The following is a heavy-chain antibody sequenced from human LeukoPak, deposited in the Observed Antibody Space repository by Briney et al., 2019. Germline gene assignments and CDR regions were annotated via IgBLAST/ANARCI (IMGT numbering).Heavy chain of an antibody. CDR3: ASTYGDSNNWFDP. J-gene: IGHJ5*02. Sequence: PSETLSLTCAVSGYSISSGYYWGWIRQPPGKGLEWIGSIYHSGSTYYNPSLKSRVTISVDTSKNQFSLKLSSVTAADTAVYYCASTYGDSNNWFDPWGQGTLVTVSS. CDR2: IYHSGST. V-gene: IGHV4-38-2*01. D-gene: IGHD4-17*01. CDR1: GYSISSGYY.